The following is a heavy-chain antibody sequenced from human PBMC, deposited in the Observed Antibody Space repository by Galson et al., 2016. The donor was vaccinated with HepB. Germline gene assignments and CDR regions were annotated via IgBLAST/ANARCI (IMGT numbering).Heavy chain of an antibody. CDR1: GYSFTTYW. J-gene: IGHJ4*01. CDR2: IDPSDSYS. Sequence: QSGAEVKKPGESLRISCKASGYSFTTYWIIWVRHMPGKGLEWMGRIDPSDSYSDYSPSFQGHVTISTDKSITTAYLQWNSLKASDTAIYYCARQSGIRVSDYWGHGTLVTVSS. CDR3: ARQSGIRVSDY. V-gene: IGHV5-10-1*01. D-gene: IGHD1-14*01.